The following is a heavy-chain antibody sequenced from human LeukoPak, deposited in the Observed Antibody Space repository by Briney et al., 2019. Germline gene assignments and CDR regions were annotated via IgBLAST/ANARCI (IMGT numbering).Heavy chain of an antibody. Sequence: SETLSLTCTVSGGSINSYYWSWIRQPPGKGLEWIGYIYCSGSTNYNPSLKSRVTISVDTSKNQFSLKLSSVTAADTAVYYCARGGADYPDYWGQGTLVTVSS. CDR1: GGSINSYY. J-gene: IGHJ4*02. CDR2: IYCSGST. CDR3: ARGGADYPDY. V-gene: IGHV4-59*01. D-gene: IGHD1-26*01.